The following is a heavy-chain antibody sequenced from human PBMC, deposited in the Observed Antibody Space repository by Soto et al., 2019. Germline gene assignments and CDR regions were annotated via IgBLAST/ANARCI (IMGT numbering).Heavy chain of an antibody. Sequence: EMQLVESGGGLVQPGGSLRLSCEASTFTFASYWMSWVRRAPGKGLAWEANIKQAGGENYYVDSVKGRCTISRDTANTSVYLQMNCLRAEDTAVNYCARGAGSRGGTIDSRGQENLVTVSS. D-gene: IGHD3-9*01. V-gene: IGHV3-7*05. CDR1: TFTFASYW. J-gene: IGHJ4*02. CDR2: IKQAGGEN. CDR3: ARGAGSRGGTIDS.